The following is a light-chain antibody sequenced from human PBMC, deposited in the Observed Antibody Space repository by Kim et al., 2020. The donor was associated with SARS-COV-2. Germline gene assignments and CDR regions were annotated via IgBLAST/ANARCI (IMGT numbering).Light chain of an antibody. V-gene: IGLV3-1*01. CDR1: KLGDKY. CDR2: QDS. Sequence: SYELTQPPSVSVSPGQTASITCSGDKLGDKYACLYQQKPGQSPVLVIYQDSKRPSGIPERFSGSNSGNTATLTISGTQAMDEADYYCQAWDSSTGVVFGG. J-gene: IGLJ2*01. CDR3: QAWDSSTGVV.